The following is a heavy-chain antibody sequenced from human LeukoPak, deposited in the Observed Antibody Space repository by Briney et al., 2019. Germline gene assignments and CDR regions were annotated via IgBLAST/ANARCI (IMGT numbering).Heavy chain of an antibody. CDR1: GFTFSRFS. CDR2: IYVTGGYI. J-gene: IGHJ4*02. V-gene: IGHV3-21*01. Sequence: GGSLRLSCAASGFTFSRFSMRWVRQAPGKGQEWVASIYVTGGYINYADSVKGRVTISRDNAKNSDYLQMSSLRAEDTAVYYCSSEFDTVGGFDYWGQGTLVTVSS. D-gene: IGHD3-10*01. CDR3: SSEFDTVGGFDY.